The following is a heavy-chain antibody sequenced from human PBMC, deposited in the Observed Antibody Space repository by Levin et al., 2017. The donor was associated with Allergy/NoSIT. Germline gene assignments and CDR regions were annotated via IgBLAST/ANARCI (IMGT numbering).Heavy chain of an antibody. V-gene: IGHV1-69*10. CDR1: GGTFSSYA. Sequence: GASVKVSCTASGGTFSSYAISWVRPAPGQGLGWMGRIIPILGIANYAQKFQGRVTITADKSTSTSYMELSSRRSEDTAVCSCGREFSCYGYVRGDVWRAGDISGQGTMVTVSA. D-gene: IGHD3-16*01. J-gene: IGHJ3*02. CDR3: GREFSCYGYVRGDVWRAGDI. CDR2: IIPILGIA.